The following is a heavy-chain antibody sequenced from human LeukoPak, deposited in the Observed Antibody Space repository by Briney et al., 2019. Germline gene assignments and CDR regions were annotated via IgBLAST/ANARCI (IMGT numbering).Heavy chain of an antibody. Sequence: GRSLRLSCAASGFTFSSYGMHWVRQAPGKGLEWVAVIWYDGSNKYYADSVKGRFTISRDNSKNTLYLQMNSLRAEDTAVYYCAKDGLGYCTNAICYNFDYWGQGTLVTVSS. V-gene: IGHV3-33*06. CDR2: IWYDGSNK. CDR1: GFTFSSYG. D-gene: IGHD2-8*01. J-gene: IGHJ4*02. CDR3: AKDGLGYCTNAICYNFDY.